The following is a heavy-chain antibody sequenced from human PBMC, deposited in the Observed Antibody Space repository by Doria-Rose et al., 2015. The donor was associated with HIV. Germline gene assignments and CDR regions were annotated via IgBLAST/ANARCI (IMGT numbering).Heavy chain of an antibody. V-gene: IGHV2-26*01. Sequence: ESGPVLVKPTETLTLTCTVSGVSLSSPGMGVSWIRQPPGKALEWLANMFSDDERSYKSSLRSRLTIYMGTSKSQVFLTMTDMDPVDTATYYCARIKSSRWYHKYYFDFWGQGTLVIVSA. J-gene: IGHJ4*02. D-gene: IGHD6-13*01. CDR3: ARIKSSRWYHKYYFDF. CDR2: MFSDDER. CDR1: GVSLSSPGMG.